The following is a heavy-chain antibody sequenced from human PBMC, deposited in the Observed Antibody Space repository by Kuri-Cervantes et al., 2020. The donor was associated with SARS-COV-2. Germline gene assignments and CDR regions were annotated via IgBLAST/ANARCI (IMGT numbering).Heavy chain of an antibody. CDR1: GGSFSDNH. CDR3: ARLRRHNNAWFVNGYYMDV. CDR2: INYSGTT. J-gene: IGHJ6*03. Sequence: GSLRLSCAVYGGSFSDNHWTWVRQPPGKGLEWIGEINYSGTTNYDPSLKSRVTMSVDTAKTQFSLNLTSVTAADTAVYYCARLRRHNNAWFVNGYYMDVWGKGTTVTVSS. D-gene: IGHD3-10*01. V-gene: IGHV4-34*01.